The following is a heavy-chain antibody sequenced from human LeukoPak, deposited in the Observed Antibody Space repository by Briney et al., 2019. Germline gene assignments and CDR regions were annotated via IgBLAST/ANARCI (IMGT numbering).Heavy chain of an antibody. Sequence: PSETLSLTCTVSGGSISSYYWSWIRQPPGKGLEWIGYIHYIGTTTYNPSLKSRVTISVDTSKNQFSLKLTSVTAADTAVYYCARDLSYCSRGSCQSGEIDYWGQGTLVTVSS. V-gene: IGHV4-59*01. D-gene: IGHD2-15*01. CDR1: GGSISSYY. J-gene: IGHJ4*02. CDR2: IHYIGTT. CDR3: ARDLSYCSRGSCQSGEIDY.